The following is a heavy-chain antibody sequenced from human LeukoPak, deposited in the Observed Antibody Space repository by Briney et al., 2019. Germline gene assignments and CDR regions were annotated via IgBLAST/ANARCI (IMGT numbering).Heavy chain of an antibody. D-gene: IGHD4-11*01. V-gene: IGHV4-39*01. Sequence: PSETLSLTCTVSGGSISSTTYYWVWIRQPPGKGLEWVGSIYYSGSIYYNPSLKSRVTISVDTSKNQFSLRLTSVTAADTAVYYCAHPRRTVTDFLAYYYMDVWGKGTTVTASS. CDR1: GGSISSTTYY. J-gene: IGHJ6*03. CDR2: IYYSGSI. CDR3: AHPRRTVTDFLAYYYMDV.